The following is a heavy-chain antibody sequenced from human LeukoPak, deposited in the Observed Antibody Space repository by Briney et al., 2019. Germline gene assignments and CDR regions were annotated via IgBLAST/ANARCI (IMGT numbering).Heavy chain of an antibody. J-gene: IGHJ4*02. CDR1: GFTFSSYG. D-gene: IGHD2-15*01. Sequence: PGRSLRLSCAASGFTFSSYGMHWVRQAPGKGLEWVAVISYDGSNKYYADSVKGRFTISRDNSKNTLYLQMNSLRAEDTAVYYCAKDSRYCSGGSCYYFDYWGQGTLVTVSS. CDR3: AKDSRYCSGGSCYYFDY. CDR2: ISYDGSNK. V-gene: IGHV3-30*18.